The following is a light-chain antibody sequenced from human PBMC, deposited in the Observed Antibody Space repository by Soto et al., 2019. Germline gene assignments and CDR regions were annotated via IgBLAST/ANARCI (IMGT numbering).Light chain of an antibody. Sequence: QSALTQPRSVSGSPGQSVTISCTGTSSDVGGYNYVSWYQQHPGKAPKLMIYDVSKRPSGVPDRFSGSKSGNTASLTISGLQAEDEADYCCCSYAGGDTWVFGGGTKLTVL. V-gene: IGLV2-11*01. CDR2: DVS. J-gene: IGLJ2*01. CDR3: CSYAGGDTWV. CDR1: SSDVGGYNY.